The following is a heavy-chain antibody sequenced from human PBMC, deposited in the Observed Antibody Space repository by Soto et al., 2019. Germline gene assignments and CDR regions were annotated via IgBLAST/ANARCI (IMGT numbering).Heavy chain of an antibody. CDR3: ARGDAGGEIWGSYNWFDP. CDR1: GGTFSSYA. J-gene: IGHJ5*02. D-gene: IGHD3-16*01. CDR2: IIPIFGTA. V-gene: IGHV1-69*06. Sequence: QVQLVQSGAEVKKPGSSVKVSCKASGGTFSSYAISWVRQAPGQGLEWMGGIIPIFGTANYAQKFQGRVTITADKSTSTAYMELSSLRSEDTAVYYCARGDAGGEIWGSYNWFDPWGQGTLVTVSS.